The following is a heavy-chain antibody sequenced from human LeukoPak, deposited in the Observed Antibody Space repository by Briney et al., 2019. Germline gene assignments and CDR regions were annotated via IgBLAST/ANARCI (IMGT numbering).Heavy chain of an antibody. Sequence: GGSLRLSCAASGFTFSDHYMSWVRQTPGRPLEWVSYISGSGATLHHADSVKGRFTISRDNAKNSLSLQMNSLRAEDTALYYCARALYGSSGYYDYWGQGILVTVSS. CDR3: ARALYGSSGYYDY. CDR2: ISGSGATL. D-gene: IGHD3-22*01. J-gene: IGHJ4*02. V-gene: IGHV3-11*01. CDR1: GFTFSDHY.